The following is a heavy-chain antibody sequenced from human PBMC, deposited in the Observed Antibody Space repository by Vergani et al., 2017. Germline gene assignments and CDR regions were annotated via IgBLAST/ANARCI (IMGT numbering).Heavy chain of an antibody. CDR1: GGPINSHNYY. CDR2: IHTSGST. V-gene: IGHV4-61*02. D-gene: IGHD2-15*01. Sequence: QVQLQESGPGLVKPSQTLSLTCTVSGGPINSHNYYWSWIRQPAGKGLEWIGRIHTSGSTNYNPSLKSRVTMSEDTSKNQFYLFLTSVTAADTAVYFCAGGSCLGGSCYKPHFDYWGQGSLVTVSS. J-gene: IGHJ4*02. CDR3: AGGSCLGGSCYKPHFDY.